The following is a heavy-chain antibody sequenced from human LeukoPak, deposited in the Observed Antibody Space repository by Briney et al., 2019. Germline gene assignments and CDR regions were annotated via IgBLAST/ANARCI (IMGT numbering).Heavy chain of an antibody. D-gene: IGHD2-15*01. J-gene: IGHJ5*02. V-gene: IGHV1-69*01. CDR3: ARVGCSGGSCYSNWFDP. CDR1: GGTSSSYA. CDR2: IIPIFGTA. Sequence: SVKVSCKASGGTSSSYAISWVRQAPGQGLEWMGGIIPIFGTANYAQKFQGRVTITADESTSTAYMELSSLRSEDTAVYYCARVGCSGGSCYSNWFDPWGQGTLVTVSS.